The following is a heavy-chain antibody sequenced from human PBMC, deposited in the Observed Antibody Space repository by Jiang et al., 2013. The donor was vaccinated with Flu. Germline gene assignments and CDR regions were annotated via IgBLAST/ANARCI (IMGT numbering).Heavy chain of an antibody. D-gene: IGHD3-22*01. J-gene: IGHJ6*02. CDR1: GGTFSSYF. V-gene: IGHV1-69*01. Sequence: VSCKASGGTFSSYFIIWVRQAPGQGLEWDGRDHPFFDTTSYAQKFQGRVTITADESTSTAYMELSSLRSDDTAVYYCARDTYYYDNSGYYDPYGTDVWGQGTTVTVSS. CDR3: ARDTYYYDNSGYYDPYGTDV. CDR2: HPFFDTT.